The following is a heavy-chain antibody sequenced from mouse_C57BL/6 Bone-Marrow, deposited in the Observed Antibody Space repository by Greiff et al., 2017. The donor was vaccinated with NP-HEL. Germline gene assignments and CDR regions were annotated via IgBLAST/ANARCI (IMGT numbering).Heavy chain of an antibody. J-gene: IGHJ3*01. D-gene: IGHD1-1*01. CDR2: IDPENGDT. CDR1: GFNIKDDY. V-gene: IGHV14-4*01. CDR3: TLYYGFAY. Sequence: EVQLQQSGAELVRPGASVKLSCTASGFNIKDDYMHWVKQRPEQGLEWIGWIDPENGDTEYASKFQGKGTITADTSSNTAYLQLSSLTSEDTAVYYCTLYYGFAYWGQGTLVTVSA.